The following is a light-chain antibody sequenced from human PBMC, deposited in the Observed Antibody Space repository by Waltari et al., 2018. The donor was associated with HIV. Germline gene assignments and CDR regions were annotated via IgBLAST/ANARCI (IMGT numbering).Light chain of an antibody. J-gene: IGKJ4*01. CDR2: WAS. CDR3: QQHYTTPLT. CDR1: QSVLHSSNNKNY. Sequence: DIVMTQSPDSLAVYLGERATIHCKSSQSVLHSSNNKNYLAWYQQKPGQPPKLLIYWASARESGVPDRFSASGSGTDFTLTISSLQAEDVAVYYCQQHYTTPLTFGGGTKVEI. V-gene: IGKV4-1*01.